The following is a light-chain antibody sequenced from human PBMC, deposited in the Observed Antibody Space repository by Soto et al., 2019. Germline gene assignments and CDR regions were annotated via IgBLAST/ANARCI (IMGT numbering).Light chain of an antibody. CDR3: QQYTTYWT. J-gene: IGKJ1*01. CDR2: DAS. V-gene: IGKV1-5*01. Sequence: DIQLTQSPSTLSASLGDRVTITCRASETVSRWLAWYQQKPGKAPKLLIFDASTLESGVPSRFSGSGSGTEFTLTIISLQSDDLETYYGQQYTTYWTFGQGTKVEIK. CDR1: ETVSRW.